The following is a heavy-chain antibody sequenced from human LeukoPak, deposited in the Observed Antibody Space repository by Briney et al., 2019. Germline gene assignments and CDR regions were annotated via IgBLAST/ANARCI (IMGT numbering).Heavy chain of an antibody. CDR3: ARISWYSSAQLDY. D-gene: IGHD6-19*01. V-gene: IGHV4-59*08. CDR2: IYYSGST. CDR1: GGSISSYY. Sequence: SETLSLTCTVSGGSISSYYWSWIRQPPGKGLEWIGYIYYSGSTNYNPSLKSRVTISVDTSKNQFSLKLSSVTAADTAVYYCARISWYSSAQLDYWGQGTLVIVSS. J-gene: IGHJ4*02.